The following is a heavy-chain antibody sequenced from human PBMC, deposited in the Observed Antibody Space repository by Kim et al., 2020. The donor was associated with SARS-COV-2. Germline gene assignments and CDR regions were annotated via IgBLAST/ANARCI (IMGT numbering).Heavy chain of an antibody. V-gene: IGHV4-34*01. D-gene: IGHD3-3*01. Sequence: SRVTISVDTSKNQFSLKLSSVTAADTAVYYCARGLQSPSITIFGVVQFDPWGQGTLVTVSS. J-gene: IGHJ5*02. CDR3: ARGLQSPSITIFGVVQFDP.